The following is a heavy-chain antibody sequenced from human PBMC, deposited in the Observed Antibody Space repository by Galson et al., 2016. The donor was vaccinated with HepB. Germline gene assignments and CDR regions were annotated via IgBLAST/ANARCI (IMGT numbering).Heavy chain of an antibody. Sequence: SLRLSCAASGFSFEDFAMHWVRQAPGKGLEWVSGISWDTGNIDYADSVKGRFTISRDNGKNSLNLEMNSLRPEDTALYYCVKGMDHALGTTASYPDVWGQGILVTVSS. V-gene: IGHV3-9*01. CDR3: VKGMDHALGTTASYPDV. D-gene: IGHD1/OR15-1a*01. CDR2: ISWDTGNI. CDR1: GFSFEDFA. J-gene: IGHJ4*02.